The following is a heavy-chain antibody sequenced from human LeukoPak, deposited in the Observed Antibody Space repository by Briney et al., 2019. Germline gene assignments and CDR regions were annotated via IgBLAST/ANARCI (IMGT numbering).Heavy chain of an antibody. D-gene: IGHD2-15*01. Sequence: PGGSLRLSCAASGFTFSSYAMSWVRQAPGKGLEWVSAISGSGGSTAYADSVKGRFTISRDNSKNTLSLQMTTLRPDDTAIYYCARDTSVGAAYFDVWGQGALVAVSS. J-gene: IGHJ4*02. CDR2: ISGSGGST. V-gene: IGHV3-23*01. CDR3: ARDTSVGAAYFDV. CDR1: GFTFSSYA.